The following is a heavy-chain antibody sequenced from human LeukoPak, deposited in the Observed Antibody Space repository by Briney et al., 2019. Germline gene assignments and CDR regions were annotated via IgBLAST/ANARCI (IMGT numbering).Heavy chain of an antibody. D-gene: IGHD3-22*01. J-gene: IGHJ4*02. V-gene: IGHV4-59*01. CDR2: IYYSGST. Sequence: SETLSLPCTVSGGFISRYYWSWLPQPPGKGLQWLGFIYYSGSTNFNASLKSRLTISVDTSKHQFALKLRSFNTAGTALFFCARGGDSSGTNDSWGQGTLVTVSS. CDR1: GGFISRYY. CDR3: ARGGDSSGTNDS.